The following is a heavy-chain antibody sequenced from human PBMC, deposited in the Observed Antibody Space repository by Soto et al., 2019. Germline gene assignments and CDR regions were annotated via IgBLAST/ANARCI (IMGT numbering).Heavy chain of an antibody. Sequence: QVHLVESGGGVVQPGRSLRLSCAASGFTFSSYGMHWVRQAPGKGLEWVTLISSDGTKKYYGDSVQGRFTISRDNSKNTLYLEMDSLRPEDTAIYYCAKDQRGSNYGYFQYWGQGTLVTVSS. D-gene: IGHD4-4*01. CDR1: GFTFSSYG. CDR3: AKDQRGSNYGYFQY. CDR2: ISSDGTKK. J-gene: IGHJ1*01. V-gene: IGHV3-30*18.